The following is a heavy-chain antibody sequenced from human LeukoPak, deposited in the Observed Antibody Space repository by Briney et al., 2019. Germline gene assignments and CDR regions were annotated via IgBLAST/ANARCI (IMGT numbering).Heavy chain of an antibody. V-gene: IGHV4-39*07. Sequence: SSETLSLTCTVSGGSISSSSYYWGWIRQPPGKGLEWIGSIYYSGSTYYNPSLKSRVTISVDTSKNQFSLKLSSVTAADTAVYYCARGEYYGSGSYYSPYYFDYWGQGTLVTVSS. CDR1: GGSISSSSYY. CDR2: IYYSGST. D-gene: IGHD3-10*01. J-gene: IGHJ4*02. CDR3: ARGEYYGSGSYYSPYYFDY.